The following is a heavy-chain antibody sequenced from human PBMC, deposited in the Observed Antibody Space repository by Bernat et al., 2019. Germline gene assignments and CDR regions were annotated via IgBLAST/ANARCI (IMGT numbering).Heavy chain of an antibody. J-gene: IGHJ6*03. V-gene: IGHV1-18*01. CDR1: GYTFTSYG. CDR3: ARGGYYDFWGGYFSDYYYCMDV. Sequence: QVQLVQSGAEVKKPGASVKVSCKASGYTFTSYGISWVRQAPGQGLEWMGWISAYKGNTNYAQKLQGRVTMTTGTSTSTAYMELRSLRSDDTAVYYGARGGYYDFWGGYFSDYYYCMDVWGKGTTVTVSS. D-gene: IGHD3-3*01. CDR2: ISAYKGNT.